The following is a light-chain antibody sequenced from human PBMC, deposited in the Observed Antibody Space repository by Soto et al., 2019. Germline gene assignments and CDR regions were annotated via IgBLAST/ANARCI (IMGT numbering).Light chain of an antibody. V-gene: IGLV2-14*01. CDR1: SSDVGGYNY. CDR2: DVS. CDR3: SSYTTSTTLL. J-gene: IGLJ3*02. Sequence: QSALTQPASVSGSPGQSITISCTGTSSDVGGYNYVCWYQQHPGKAPKLMIYDVSNWPSGVANRFSGSKSGNTASLTISGLQAEDEADYYCSSYTTSTTLLFGGGTKLTVL.